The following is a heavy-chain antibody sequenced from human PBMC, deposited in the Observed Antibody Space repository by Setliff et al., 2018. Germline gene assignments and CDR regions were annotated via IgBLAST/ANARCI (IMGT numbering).Heavy chain of an antibody. J-gene: IGHJ4*02. V-gene: IGHV3-23*01. D-gene: IGHD3-3*01. CDR3: AGQGPIFGSGLIPGFDQ. Sequence: GSLRLSCAASGLTFNSYAMSWVRQAPGKGLEWVSTVSVSGDNTYYTDSVKGRFTTSRGNSKNTLSLQMSSLRTEDTAIYFCAGQGPIFGSGLIPGFDQWSQGTMVTVSS. CDR2: VSVSGDNT. CDR1: GLTFNSYA.